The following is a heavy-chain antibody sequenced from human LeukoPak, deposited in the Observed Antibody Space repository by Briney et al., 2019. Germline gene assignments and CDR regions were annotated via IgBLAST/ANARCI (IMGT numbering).Heavy chain of an antibody. CDR1: GYSISSGYY. D-gene: IGHD3-10*01. CDR3: ARGAYHDGSDYLHFDY. CDR2: IYHTGST. Sequence: SETLSLTCTVSGYSISSGYYWGWVRQPPGKGLEWIGSIYHTGSTYYNPSLNSRIAISVDTSKNQFSLKVSSVTAADTAVYYCARGAYHDGSDYLHFDYWGQGTLVTVSS. J-gene: IGHJ4*02. V-gene: IGHV4-38-2*02.